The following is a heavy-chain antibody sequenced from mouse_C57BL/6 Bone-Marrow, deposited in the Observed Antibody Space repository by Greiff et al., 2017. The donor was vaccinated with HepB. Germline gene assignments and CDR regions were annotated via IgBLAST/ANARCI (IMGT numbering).Heavy chain of an antibody. CDR2: ISYSGST. D-gene: IGHD2-4*01. Sequence: EVQLQESGPGMVKPSQSLSLTCTVTGYSITSGYDWHWIRHFPGNKLEWMGYISYSGSTNYNPSLKSRISITHDTSKNHFFLKLNSVTTEDTATYYCARGKDDYAFDYWGQGTTLTVSS. J-gene: IGHJ2*01. CDR3: ARGKDDYAFDY. CDR1: GYSITSGYD. V-gene: IGHV3-1*01.